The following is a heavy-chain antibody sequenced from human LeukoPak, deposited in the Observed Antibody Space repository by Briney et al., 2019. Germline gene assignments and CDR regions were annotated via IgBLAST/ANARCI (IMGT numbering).Heavy chain of an antibody. Sequence: GGSLRLSCAASGFTFSDYYMSWIRQAPGKGLEWVSYISSSGSTIYYADSVKGRFTISRDNAKSSLYLQMNSLRAEDTAVYYCARDLHSHAFDIWGQGTMVTVSS. CDR2: ISSSGSTI. V-gene: IGHV3-11*01. CDR1: GFTFSDYY. J-gene: IGHJ3*02. CDR3: ARDLHSHAFDI.